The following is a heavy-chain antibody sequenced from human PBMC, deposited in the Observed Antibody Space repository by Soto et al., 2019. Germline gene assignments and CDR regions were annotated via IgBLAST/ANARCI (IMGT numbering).Heavy chain of an antibody. CDR3: VGSLMSRAMESFDY. J-gene: IGHJ4*02. V-gene: IGHV4-59*01. Sequence: HVQLQESGPGLVKPSEPLSLTCSVSAGSISRYYWGWVRQSPGEGLEWIAHISYTVDASYNPSLRSRVTISLDTSKNQIALSLMSVTAADTAVYYCVGSLMSRAMESFDYWGQGTLVTVTS. CDR2: ISYTVDA. D-gene: IGHD5-18*01. CDR1: AGSISRYY.